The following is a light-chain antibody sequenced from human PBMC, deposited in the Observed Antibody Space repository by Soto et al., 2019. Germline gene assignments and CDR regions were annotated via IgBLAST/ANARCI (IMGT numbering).Light chain of an antibody. V-gene: IGLV1-40*01. CDR2: DNN. CDR1: SANIGAGYH. J-gene: IGLJ2*01. Sequence: QSVLTQPPSVSGAPGQRVTISCTGSSANIGAGYHVHWYQQLPGTAPKLLIFDNNNRPSGVPDRFSGSKSGTSASLAITGLQAEDEADYYCPSYHSSLSGSEVFGGGTKVTVL. CDR3: PSYHSSLSGSEV.